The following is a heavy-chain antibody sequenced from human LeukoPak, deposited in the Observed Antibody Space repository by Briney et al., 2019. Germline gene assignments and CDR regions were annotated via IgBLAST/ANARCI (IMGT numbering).Heavy chain of an antibody. CDR2: VYPDDSDT. V-gene: IGHV5-51*01. CDR1: GYRFTNYW. Sequence: PGESLQISCKGSGYRFTNYWIAWVRQMPGKGLEWMGIVYPDDSDTRYSPSFQGQVTMSADKSISTAYLQWSSLQASDTAMYYCARQGYSGYDFNYWGQGTPVTVSS. CDR3: ARQGYSGYDFNY. D-gene: IGHD5-12*01. J-gene: IGHJ4*02.